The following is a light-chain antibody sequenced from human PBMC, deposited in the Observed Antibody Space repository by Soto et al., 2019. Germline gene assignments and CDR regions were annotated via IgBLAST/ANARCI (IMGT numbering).Light chain of an antibody. CDR3: ATWDDSLNGFYV. CDR2: RNN. Sequence: QSLLTQPPSASGTPGQGVTISCSGRTSNIGSNYVYWYQQLPGTAPKLLIYRNNQRPSGVPDRFSGSKSGTSASLAISGLRSNDEADYFCATWDDSLNGFYVFGTGTKLTVL. J-gene: IGLJ1*01. V-gene: IGLV1-47*01. CDR1: TSNIGSNY.